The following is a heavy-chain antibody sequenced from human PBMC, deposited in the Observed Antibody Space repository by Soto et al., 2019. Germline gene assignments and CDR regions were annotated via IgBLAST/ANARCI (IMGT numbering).Heavy chain of an antibody. CDR1: GFTFSSYS. J-gene: IGHJ4*02. D-gene: IGHD5-18*01. Sequence: GGSLRLSCAASGFTFSSYSMNWVRQAPGKGLEWVSYIISSSSTIYYADSVKGRFTISRDNAKNALYLQMNSLRDVDTAVYYCARDSEYSYGPIDYWGQATLLTVS. CDR3: ARDSEYSYGPIDY. V-gene: IGHV3-48*02. CDR2: IISSSSTI.